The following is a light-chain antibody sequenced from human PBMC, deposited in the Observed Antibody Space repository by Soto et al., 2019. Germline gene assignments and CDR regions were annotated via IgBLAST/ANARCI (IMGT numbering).Light chain of an antibody. CDR3: QQYGSSPKT. CDR2: GAS. Sequence: EIVLTQFPGTLXXXXXXXAXXXXSXSQSVSSSYLAWYQQKPGQAPRLLIYGASSRATGIPDRFSGSGSGTDFTLTISRLEPEDFAVYYCQQYGSSPKTFGQGTKVDI. J-gene: IGKJ1*01. V-gene: IGKV3-20*01. CDR1: QSVSSSY.